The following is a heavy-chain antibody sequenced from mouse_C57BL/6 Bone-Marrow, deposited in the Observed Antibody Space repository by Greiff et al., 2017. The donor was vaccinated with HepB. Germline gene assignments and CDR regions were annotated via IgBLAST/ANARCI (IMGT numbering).Heavy chain of an antibody. CDR1: GYTFTEYT. CDR2: FYPGSGSI. J-gene: IGHJ4*01. Sequence: VQLQQSGAELVKPGASVKLSCKASGYTFTEYTIHWVKQRSGQGLEWIGWFYPGSGSIKYNEKFKDKATLTADKSSSTVYMELRSLTSEDSAVYYCARSRGLRRGGYAMDYWGQGTSVTVSS. D-gene: IGHD2-4*01. V-gene: IGHV1-62-2*01. CDR3: ARSRGLRRGGYAMDY.